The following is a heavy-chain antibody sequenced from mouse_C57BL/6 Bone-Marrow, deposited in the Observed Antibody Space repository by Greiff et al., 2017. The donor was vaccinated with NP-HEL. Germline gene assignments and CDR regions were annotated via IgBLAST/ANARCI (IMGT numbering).Heavy chain of an antibody. D-gene: IGHD1-3*01. Sequence: EVQLQQSGPELVKPGASVKISCKASGYSFTGYYMNWVKQSPEKGLEWIGEINPSTGGTTYNQKFKAKATLTVDKSSSTAYMQLKSLTSEDSAVYYCASPVVYSYFDFWGTGTTVTVSS. J-gene: IGHJ1*03. CDR3: ASPVVYSYFDF. CDR2: INPSTGGT. V-gene: IGHV1-42*01. CDR1: GYSFTGYY.